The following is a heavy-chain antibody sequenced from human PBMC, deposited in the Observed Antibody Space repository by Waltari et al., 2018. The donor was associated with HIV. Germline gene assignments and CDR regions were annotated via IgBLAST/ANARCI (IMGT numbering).Heavy chain of an antibody. CDR3: ARSPYYYDSSGYYLFYFDY. CDR2: IKQDGSEK. J-gene: IGHJ4*02. Sequence: EVQLVESGGGLVKPGGSLRLSCAASGFTFSRSWLSWFRQAPGKWLEWVANIKQDGSEKYYVDSVKGRFTISRDNAKNSLYLQMNSLRAEDTAVYYCARSPYYYDSSGYYLFYFDYWGQGTLVTVSS. D-gene: IGHD3-22*01. V-gene: IGHV3-7*01. CDR1: GFTFSRSW.